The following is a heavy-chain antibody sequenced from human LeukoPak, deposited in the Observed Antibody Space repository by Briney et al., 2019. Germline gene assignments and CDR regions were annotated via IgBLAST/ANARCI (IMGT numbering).Heavy chain of an antibody. CDR1: GYTFTSYG. J-gene: IGHJ1*01. CDR2: FDPEDGET. Sequence: ASVKVSCKASGYTFTSYGISWVRQAPGKGLEWMGGFDPEDGETIYAQKFQGRVTMTEDTSTDTAYKELSSLRSEDTAVYYCATIGSSGYYYDSSGLQYFQHWGQGTLVTVSS. V-gene: IGHV1-24*01. D-gene: IGHD3-22*01. CDR3: ATIGSSGYYYDSSGLQYFQH.